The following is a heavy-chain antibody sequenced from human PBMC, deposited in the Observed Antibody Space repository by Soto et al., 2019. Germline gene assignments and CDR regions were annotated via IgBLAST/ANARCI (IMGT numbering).Heavy chain of an antibody. V-gene: IGHV4-4*02. CDR1: GGSISSSNW. Sequence: SVTLSVTCAVSGGSISSSNWWNWVRQPPGKGLEWIGEIYHSGSTNYNPSLKSRVTISVDKSKNQFSLKLSSVTAADTAVYYCARDHPHITMVRGVIKYFDYWGQGTLVTVS. CDR3: ARDHPHITMVRGVIKYFDY. CDR2: IYHSGST. J-gene: IGHJ4*02. D-gene: IGHD3-10*01.